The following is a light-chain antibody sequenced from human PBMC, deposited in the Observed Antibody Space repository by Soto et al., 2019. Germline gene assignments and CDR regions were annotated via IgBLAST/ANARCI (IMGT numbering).Light chain of an antibody. Sequence: QSALTQPASVSGSPGQSITISCTGTSSDVGAYNYVSWYQQHPGKAPKLMIYEVINRPSGVSNRFSGSKSGNTASLTISGLQAEDEADYYCGSYTSASTLVFGNGTKVNVL. CDR3: GSYTSASTLV. V-gene: IGLV2-14*01. CDR2: EVI. J-gene: IGLJ1*01. CDR1: SSDVGAYNY.